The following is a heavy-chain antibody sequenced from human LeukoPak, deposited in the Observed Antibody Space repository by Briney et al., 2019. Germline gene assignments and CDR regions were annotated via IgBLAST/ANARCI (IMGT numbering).Heavy chain of an antibody. Sequence: GGSLRLSCAASGLTVGFKCMSWVRQAPGKGLEWVSIIYSGGSSYYADSVKGRFTVSRDTSKNTLYLQMNSLRAEDTAVDYCATRPDGNDVPYFDYWGQGTLVTVSS. V-gene: IGHV3-66*01. CDR2: IYSGGSS. CDR1: GLTVGFKC. D-gene: IGHD5-12*01. CDR3: ATRPDGNDVPYFDY. J-gene: IGHJ4*02.